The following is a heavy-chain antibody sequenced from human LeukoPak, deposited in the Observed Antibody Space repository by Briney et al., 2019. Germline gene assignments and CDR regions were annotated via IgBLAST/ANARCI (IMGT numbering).Heavy chain of an antibody. J-gene: IGHJ6*03. CDR3: AEDVVPAANPHYYMDV. Sequence: GGSLRLSCAASGFTFSSYAMSWVRQAPGKGLEWVSAISGSGGSTYYADSVKGRFTISRDNSKNTLYLQMNSLRAEDTAVYYCAEDVVPAANPHYYMDVWGKGTTVTVSS. CDR2: ISGSGGST. D-gene: IGHD2-2*01. V-gene: IGHV3-23*01. CDR1: GFTFSSYA.